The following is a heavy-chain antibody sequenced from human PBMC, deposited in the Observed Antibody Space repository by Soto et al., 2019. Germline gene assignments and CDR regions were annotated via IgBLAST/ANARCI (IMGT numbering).Heavy chain of an antibody. V-gene: IGHV3-30*18. Sequence: QVQLVESGGGVVQPGRSLRLSCAASEFTFSIYGMHWVRQAPGKGLEWVAGISYDGSNKYYIDSVKGRFTISRDNSKNTLYLEMSSLRPEDSAVYYCAKGARRQWLVPDYWGQGTLVTVSS. D-gene: IGHD6-19*01. CDR3: AKGARRQWLVPDY. CDR1: EFTFSIYG. CDR2: ISYDGSNK. J-gene: IGHJ4*02.